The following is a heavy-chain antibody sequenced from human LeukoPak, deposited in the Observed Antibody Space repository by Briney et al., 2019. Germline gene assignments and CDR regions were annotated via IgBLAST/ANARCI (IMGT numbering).Heavy chain of an antibody. CDR1: GFTFSSYA. Sequence: GGSLRLSCAASGFTFSSYAMSWVCQAPGKGLEWVSATSGSGGSTYYADSVKGRFTISRDNSKNTLYLQMNSLRAEDTAVYYCAPGRLYQDYWGQGTLVTVSS. J-gene: IGHJ4*02. CDR2: TSGSGGST. D-gene: IGHD2-2*01. CDR3: APGRLYQDY. V-gene: IGHV3-23*01.